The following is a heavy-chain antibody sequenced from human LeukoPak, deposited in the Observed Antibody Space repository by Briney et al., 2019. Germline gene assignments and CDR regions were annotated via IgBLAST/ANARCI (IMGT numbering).Heavy chain of an antibody. J-gene: IGHJ4*02. CDR3: ARDSQKTDYYDSSGDY. V-gene: IGHV3-11*01. CDR2: ITNSGSTK. CDR1: GFTVSTNY. Sequence: GGSLRLSCAASGFTVSTNYMSWIRQAPGKGLEWVSYITNSGSTKYYADSVKGRFTISRDNAKNSLYLQMNSLRAEDTAVYYCARDSQKTDYYDSSGDYWGQGTLVTVSS. D-gene: IGHD3-22*01.